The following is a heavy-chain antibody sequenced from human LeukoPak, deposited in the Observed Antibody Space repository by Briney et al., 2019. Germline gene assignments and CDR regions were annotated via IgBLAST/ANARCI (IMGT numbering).Heavy chain of an antibody. J-gene: IGHJ4*02. CDR2: INPNSGGT. D-gene: IGHD3-22*01. Sequence: ASVKVSCKASGYTFTGYYMHWVRQAPGQGLERMGWINPNSGGTNYAQKFQGWVTMTRDTSISTAYMELSRLRSDDTAVYYCARMSSGYSSDFDYWGQGTLVTVSS. CDR1: GYTFTGYY. V-gene: IGHV1-2*04. CDR3: ARMSSGYSSDFDY.